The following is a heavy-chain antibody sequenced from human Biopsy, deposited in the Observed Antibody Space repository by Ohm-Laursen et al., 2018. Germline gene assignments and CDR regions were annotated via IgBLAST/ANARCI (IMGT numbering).Heavy chain of an antibody. CDR1: GYLFINYG. Sequence: ASSVKVSCKASGYLFINYGISWVRQAPGQGLEWLGWISTYNGNTNYAQKFRGRVTMTTDKPTSTAYVELRSLRSDDTVVYYCARTVDTVVVTPSDHWGQGTLVTVSS. CDR3: ARTVDTVVVTPSDH. J-gene: IGHJ4*01. D-gene: IGHD5-18*01. CDR2: ISTYNGNT. V-gene: IGHV1-18*01.